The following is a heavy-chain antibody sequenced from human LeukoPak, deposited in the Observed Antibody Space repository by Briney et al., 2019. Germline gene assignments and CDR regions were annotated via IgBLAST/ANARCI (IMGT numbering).Heavy chain of an antibody. CDR1: GGTFSSYA. D-gene: IGHD3-22*01. Sequence: GSSVKVSCKASGGTFSSYAISWVRQAPGQGLEWMEGINPIFGTANYAQKFQGRVTITADESTSTAYMELSSLRSEDTAVYYCASPRGYYDSSGYFDYWGQGTLVTVSS. CDR2: INPIFGTA. CDR3: ASPRGYYDSSGYFDY. V-gene: IGHV1-69*01. J-gene: IGHJ4*02.